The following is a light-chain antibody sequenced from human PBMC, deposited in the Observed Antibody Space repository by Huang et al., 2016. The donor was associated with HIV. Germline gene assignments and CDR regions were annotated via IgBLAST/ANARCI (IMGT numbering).Light chain of an antibody. Sequence: IQLTQSPSSLSASVGDRVTITCRASQGISTYLVWYQQKPGKAPNLLIYAASTLQSGVPSRFSGSGYGTDFTLTISSLQPEDFATYYCQQLNSYPHTFGQGTRLEIK. CDR3: QQLNSYPHT. V-gene: IGKV1-9*01. CDR2: AAS. CDR1: QGISTY. J-gene: IGKJ5*01.